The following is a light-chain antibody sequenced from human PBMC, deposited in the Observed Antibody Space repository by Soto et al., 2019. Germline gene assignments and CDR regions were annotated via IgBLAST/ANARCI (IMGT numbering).Light chain of an antibody. CDR3: FSYTRSTAYV. CDR1: SSDVGGYKY. CDR2: EVS. V-gene: IGLV2-14*01. J-gene: IGLJ1*01. Sequence: QSVLAQPASVSGSPGQSITISCTGTSSDVGGYKYVSWYQLHPGKAPKLMIYEVSNRPSGISNRFSASKSGNTASLTISGLQAEAEADYYCFSYTRSTAYVFGNGTKVTV.